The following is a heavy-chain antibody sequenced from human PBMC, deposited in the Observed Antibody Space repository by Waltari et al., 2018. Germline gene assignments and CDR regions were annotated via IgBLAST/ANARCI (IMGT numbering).Heavy chain of an antibody. V-gene: IGHV3-66*02. CDR1: GATIDSNY. Sequence: EVFLQQSGGGLVQPGGSLKLSCAASGATIDSNYMNWPRQAPGKGLEWISVIFADGTTHYSDSVRGRFVISRDRSENTLYLQMNYVRPDDSSVYYCARGGHPNSWGQGTLVTVSS. D-gene: IGHD7-27*01. CDR2: IFADGTT. J-gene: IGHJ1*01. CDR3: ARGGHPNS.